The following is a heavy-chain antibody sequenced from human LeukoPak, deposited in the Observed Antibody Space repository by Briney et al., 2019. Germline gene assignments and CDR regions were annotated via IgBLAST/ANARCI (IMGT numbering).Heavy chain of an antibody. D-gene: IGHD1-1*01. CDR1: GGSISTYY. J-gene: IGHJ4*02. CDR2: IYYSGST. V-gene: IGHV4-59*01. Sequence: SETLSLTCTASGGSISTYYWSWIRQPPGKGLEWIGYIYYSGSTNYNPSLKSRITISVDTSRNQFSLSLSSVTAADTAVYYCARGTVQMGMGERYFDNWGQGTLVTVSP. CDR3: ARGTVQMGMGERYFDN.